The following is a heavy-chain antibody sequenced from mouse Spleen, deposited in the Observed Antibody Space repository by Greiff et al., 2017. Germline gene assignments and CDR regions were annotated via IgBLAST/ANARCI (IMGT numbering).Heavy chain of an antibody. CDR1: GFTFSSFG. J-gene: IGHJ3*01. CDR3: ARSLYGNYGAY. CDR2: ISSGSSTI. V-gene: IGHV5-17*02. Sequence: VESGGGLVQPGGSRKLSCAASGFTFSSFGMHWVRQAPEKGLEWVAYISSGSSTIYYADTVKGRFTISRDNPKNTLFLQMTSLRSEDTAMYYCARSLYGNYGAYWGQGTLVTVSA. D-gene: IGHD2-1*01.